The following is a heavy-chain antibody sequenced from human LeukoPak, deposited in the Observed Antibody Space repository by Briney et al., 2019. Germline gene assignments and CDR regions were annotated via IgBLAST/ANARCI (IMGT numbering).Heavy chain of an antibody. Sequence: GGSLRLSCAASGFTFSNAWMSWVRQAPGKGLEWVSAISGSGGSTYYADSVKGRFTISRDNSKNTLYLQMNSLRAEDTAVYYCAKDSPSELGDGYNLGYFDYWGQGTLVTVSS. D-gene: IGHD5-24*01. CDR1: GFTFSNAW. CDR3: AKDSPSELGDGYNLGYFDY. CDR2: ISGSGGST. V-gene: IGHV3-23*01. J-gene: IGHJ4*02.